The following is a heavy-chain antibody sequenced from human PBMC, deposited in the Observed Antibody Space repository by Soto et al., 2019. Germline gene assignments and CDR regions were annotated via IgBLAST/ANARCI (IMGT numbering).Heavy chain of an antibody. CDR1: GFSLSTYW. V-gene: IGHV3-74*01. CDR2: IDPAGSRP. J-gene: IGHJ3*02. CDR3: VGDFSGGREI. D-gene: IGHD2-15*01. Sequence: EVQLVESGGGLFQPGGSLRLSCLASGFSLSTYWVHWVRQAPGKGMVWVSRIDPAGSRPNSADSVQGRCTVSRDNAENMVYLHVNSLRAEDTAVYYCVGDFSGGREIWGQGTMVTVSS.